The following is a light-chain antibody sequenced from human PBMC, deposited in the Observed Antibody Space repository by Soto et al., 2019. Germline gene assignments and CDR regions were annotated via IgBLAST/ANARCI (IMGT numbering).Light chain of an antibody. Sequence: EIVLTQSPGTLSLSPGERATLSCRASQSVNSRLAWYQHKPGQAPRLLIYGASSRATGIPDRFSGSGSGTDFTLTISRLEPEDFAVYYCQQYGSSPFTFGQGTRLEIK. V-gene: IGKV3-20*01. CDR3: QQYGSSPFT. J-gene: IGKJ5*01. CDR1: QSVNSR. CDR2: GAS.